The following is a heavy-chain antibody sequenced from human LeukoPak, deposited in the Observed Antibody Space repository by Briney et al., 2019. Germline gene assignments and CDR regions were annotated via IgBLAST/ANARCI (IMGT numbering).Heavy chain of an antibody. V-gene: IGHV1-18*01. D-gene: IGHD2-21*01. CDR3: ARSSSVTIPGYYFDY. Sequence: ASVKVSRKASGYTFTSYGISWVRQAPGQGLEWMGWISAYNGNTNYAQKLQGRVTMTTDTSTSTAYMELRSLRSDDTAVYYCARSSSVTIPGYYFDYWGQGTLVTVSS. CDR1: GYTFTSYG. J-gene: IGHJ4*02. CDR2: ISAYNGNT.